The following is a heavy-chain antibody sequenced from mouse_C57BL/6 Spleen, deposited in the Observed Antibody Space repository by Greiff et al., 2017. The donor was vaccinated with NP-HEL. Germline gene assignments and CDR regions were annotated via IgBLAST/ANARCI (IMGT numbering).Heavy chain of an antibody. CDR3: ARSSYGAMDY. CDR2: IDPSDSYT. J-gene: IGHJ4*01. V-gene: IGHV1-50*01. D-gene: IGHD1-1*01. Sequence: VKLQQPGAELVKPGASVKLSCKASGYTFTSYWMQWVKQRPGQGLEWIGEIDPSDSYTNYNQKFKGKATLTVDTSSSTAYMQLSSLTSEDSAVYYCARSSYGAMDYWGQGTSVTVSS. CDR1: GYTFTSYW.